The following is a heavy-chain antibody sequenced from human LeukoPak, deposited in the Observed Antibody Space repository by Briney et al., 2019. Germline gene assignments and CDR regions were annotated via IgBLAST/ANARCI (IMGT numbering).Heavy chain of an antibody. D-gene: IGHD6-13*01. CDR2: IVHSGNT. Sequence: KPSETLSLTCAVYGGSFSGYYWSWIRQPPGKGLEWMGEIVHSGNTEYNPSLKSRVTISVDTSKNQFSLNLTSVTAADTAVYYCARFGSSTWYKGAFDIWGQGTMVTVAS. CDR3: ARFGSSTWYKGAFDI. CDR1: GGSFSGYY. J-gene: IGHJ3*02. V-gene: IGHV4-34*12.